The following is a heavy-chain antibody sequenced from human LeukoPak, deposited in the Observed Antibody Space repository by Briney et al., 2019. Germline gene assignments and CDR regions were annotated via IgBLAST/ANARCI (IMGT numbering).Heavy chain of an antibody. CDR1: GFTFSDYY. CDR2: ISTRDNTI. V-gene: IGHV3-11*04. Sequence: PGGSLRLSCTASGFTFSDYYMSWIRQTLGKGLEWLSYISTRDNTIQYADSVKGRFTISRDNAKNSLYLQMNSLRAEDTAVYYCAELGITMIGGVWGKGTTVTISS. D-gene: IGHD3-10*02. J-gene: IGHJ6*04. CDR3: AELGITMIGGV.